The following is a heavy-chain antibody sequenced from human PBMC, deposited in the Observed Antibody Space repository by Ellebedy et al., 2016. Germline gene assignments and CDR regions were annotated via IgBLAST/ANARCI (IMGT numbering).Heavy chain of an antibody. Sequence: ASVKVSCKASGYTFNSYGITWVRQAPGQGLEWKGWISAFKNNRNYARKFQGRVTMTTDTSTSTAYMELRNLRSDDTAMYYCARSTSWATITPFDYWGQGTLVTVSS. CDR3: ARSTSWATITPFDY. CDR1: GYTFNSYG. V-gene: IGHV1-18*01. J-gene: IGHJ4*02. D-gene: IGHD5-12*01. CDR2: ISAFKNNR.